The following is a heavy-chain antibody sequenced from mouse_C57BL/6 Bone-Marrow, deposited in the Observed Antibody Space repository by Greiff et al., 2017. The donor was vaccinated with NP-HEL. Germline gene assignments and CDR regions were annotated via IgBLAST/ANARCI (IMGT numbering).Heavy chain of an antibody. Sequence: ESGPGLAKPSQTLSLTCSVTGYSITSDYWNWIRKFPGNKLEYMGYISYSGSTYYNPSLKSRISITRDTSKNQYYLQLNSVTTEDTATYYCARTRIYYYGSGYFDVWGTGTTVTVSS. D-gene: IGHD1-1*01. CDR1: GYSITSDY. J-gene: IGHJ1*03. CDR3: ARTRIYYYGSGYFDV. CDR2: ISYSGST. V-gene: IGHV3-8*01.